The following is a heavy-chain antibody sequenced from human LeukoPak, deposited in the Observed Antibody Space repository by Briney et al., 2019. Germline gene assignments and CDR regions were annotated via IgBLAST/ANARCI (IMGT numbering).Heavy chain of an antibody. D-gene: IGHD3-10*01. CDR1: GFTFSSYA. J-gene: IGHJ4*02. Sequence: GGSLRLSCAASGFTFSSYAMSWVRQAPGKGLEWVSAISGSGGSTYYADSVKGRFTISRDNSKNTLYLQMNSLGAEDTAVYYCARLITMVRGVITHLDYWGQGTLVTVSS. CDR2: ISGSGGST. CDR3: ARLITMVRGVITHLDY. V-gene: IGHV3-23*01.